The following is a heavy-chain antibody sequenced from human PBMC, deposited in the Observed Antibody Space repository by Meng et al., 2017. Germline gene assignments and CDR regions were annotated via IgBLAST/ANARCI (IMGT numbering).Heavy chain of an antibody. D-gene: IGHD3-16*02. Sequence: ASVKVSCKASGYTFTSYGISWVRQAPGQGLEWMGWISAYYGNTNYAQKLQGRVTMTTDTSTSTAYMELRSLRSDDTAVYYCARDQATYYDYVWGSYRYEDRYYGMDVWGQGTTVTVSS. CDR3: ARDQATYYDYVWGSYRYEDRYYGMDV. CDR1: GYTFTSYG. CDR2: ISAYYGNT. V-gene: IGHV1-18*01. J-gene: IGHJ6*01.